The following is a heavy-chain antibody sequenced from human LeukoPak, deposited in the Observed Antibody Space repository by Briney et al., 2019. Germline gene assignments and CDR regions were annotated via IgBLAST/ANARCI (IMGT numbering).Heavy chain of an antibody. J-gene: IGHJ5*02. CDR1: GGSISSGDYY. CDR2: IYYSGST. CDR3: ARQGCSSTSCHDP. Sequence: SQTLSLTCTVSGGSISSGDYYWSWIRQPPGKGLEWIGYIYYSGSTYYNPSLKSRVTISVDTSKNQFSLKLSSVTAANTAVYYCARQGCSSTSCHDPWGQGTLVTVSS. D-gene: IGHD2-2*01. V-gene: IGHV4-30-4*01.